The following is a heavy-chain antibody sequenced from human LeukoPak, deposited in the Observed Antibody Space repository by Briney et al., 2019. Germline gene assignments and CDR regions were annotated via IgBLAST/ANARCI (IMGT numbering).Heavy chain of an antibody. CDR3: ARVFYGMDV. J-gene: IGHJ6*02. Sequence: GGSLRLSCAASGFTFSSCGMTWVRQAPGKGLEWVSSISGSDDGTYYADSVKGRFTISRDNSKNTLYLQMNSLRAEDTAVYYCARVFYGMDVWGQGTTVTVSS. CDR1: GFTFSSCG. CDR2: ISGSDDGT. V-gene: IGHV3-23*01.